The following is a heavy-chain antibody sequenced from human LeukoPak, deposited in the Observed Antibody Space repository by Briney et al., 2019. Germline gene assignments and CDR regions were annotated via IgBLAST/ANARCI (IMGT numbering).Heavy chain of an antibody. CDR1: GFTFSDYN. CDR2: ITNSGSTI. Sequence: GGSLRLSCAVSGFTFSDYNMNWVRQAPGKGLEWVSYITNSGSTIHYADSVRGRFTISRDNAKNSLYLQMNSLRAEDTAVYYCARSIGLTGGGVDVWGQGTTVTVSS. V-gene: IGHV3-11*01. J-gene: IGHJ6*02. CDR3: ARSIGLTGGGVDV. D-gene: IGHD3-9*01.